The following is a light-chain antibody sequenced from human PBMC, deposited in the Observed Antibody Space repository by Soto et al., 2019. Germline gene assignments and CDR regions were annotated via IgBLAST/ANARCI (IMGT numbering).Light chain of an antibody. CDR2: DVS. CDR3: QQYGISPT. J-gene: IGKJ1*01. CDR1: HSVSSNY. V-gene: IGKV3-20*01. Sequence: EIVLTQSPGTLSLSPGERATLSCRSSHSVSSNYLAWYQQKPGQAPRLLIYDVSSRATGIPDRFSGSGFGTDVTLTISRLEPVDFAVYYCQQYGISPTFGQGTKVEIK.